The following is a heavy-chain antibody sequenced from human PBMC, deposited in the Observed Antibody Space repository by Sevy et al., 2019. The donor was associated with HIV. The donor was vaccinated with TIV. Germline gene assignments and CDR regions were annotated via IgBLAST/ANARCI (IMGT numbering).Heavy chain of an antibody. Sequence: GGSLRLSCAASGFTFSSYAMSWVRQAPGKGLEWVSAISGSGGSTYYADSVKGRFTISRDNSKNTLYLQMNSLRAEDTAVYYCAKRLLEGVLNYYYYYGMDVWGQGTTVTVSS. D-gene: IGHD1-1*01. V-gene: IGHV3-23*01. CDR1: GFTFSSYA. CDR3: AKRLLEGVLNYYYYYGMDV. J-gene: IGHJ6*02. CDR2: ISGSGGST.